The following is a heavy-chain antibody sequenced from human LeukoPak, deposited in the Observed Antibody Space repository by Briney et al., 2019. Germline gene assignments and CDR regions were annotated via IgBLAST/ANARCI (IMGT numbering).Heavy chain of an antibody. D-gene: IGHD2-2*01. CDR2: INHSGST. Sequence: PSETLSFTCAVYGGSFSGYYWSWIRQPPGKGLEWIGEINHSGSTNYNPSLKSRVTISVDTSKNQFSLKLSSVTAADTAVYYCARSTRDIVVVPATLRLEGWFDPWGQGTLVTVSS. V-gene: IGHV4-34*01. CDR1: GGSFSGYY. CDR3: ARSTRDIVVVPATLRLEGWFDP. J-gene: IGHJ5*02.